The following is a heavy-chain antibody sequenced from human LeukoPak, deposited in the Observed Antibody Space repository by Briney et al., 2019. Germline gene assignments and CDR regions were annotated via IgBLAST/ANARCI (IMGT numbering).Heavy chain of an antibody. CDR1: GFTFSSYA. CDR2: ISGSGGSA. V-gene: IGHV3-23*01. J-gene: IGHJ3*02. Sequence: GGSLRLSCAASGFTFSSYAVSWVRQAPGKGLEWVSAISGSGGSAYYADSVKGRFTISRDNSKNTLYLQMNSLRAEDTAVYYCAKNRNRGQLEPFDIWGQGTMVTVSS. D-gene: IGHD6-6*01. CDR3: AKNRNRGQLEPFDI.